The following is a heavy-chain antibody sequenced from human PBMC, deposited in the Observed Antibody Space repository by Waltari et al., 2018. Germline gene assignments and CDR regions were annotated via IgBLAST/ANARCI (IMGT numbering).Heavy chain of an antibody. CDR1: GLIFIRFD. V-gene: IGHV3-30*02. CDR3: AGDISVSSPSL. D-gene: IGHD3-3*02. J-gene: IGHJ1*01. Sequence: QVQLVESGGGVVQPGGSLRLSCKASGLIFIRFDMHWVRQAPGMGLEWVSVIRFDGSQKYYSESLKGRFTVSRDNSRDTLYLHMKNLESDDTATYFCAGDISVSSPSLWGRGTLVTVSS. CDR2: IRFDGSQK.